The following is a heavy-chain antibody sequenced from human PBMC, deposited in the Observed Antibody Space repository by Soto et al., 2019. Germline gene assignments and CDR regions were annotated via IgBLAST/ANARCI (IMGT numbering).Heavy chain of an antibody. CDR2: ITTSSAYI. Sequence: EVQLVESGGVLVKPGGSLRLSCAASGFTFNTYDMNWVRQAPGKGLEWVSSITTSSAYIYYADSLKGRITISRDNAKNSLFLQMNSLRAEDPAVYYCVRSGTARLLRHSWFDTWGQGTLVTVSS. J-gene: IGHJ5*02. CDR3: VRSGTARLLRHSWFDT. CDR1: GFTFNTYD. V-gene: IGHV3-21*01. D-gene: IGHD2-21*01.